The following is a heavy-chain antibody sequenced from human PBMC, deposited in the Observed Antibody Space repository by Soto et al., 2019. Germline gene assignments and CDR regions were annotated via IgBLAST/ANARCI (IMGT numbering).Heavy chain of an antibody. CDR3: ARGMTFRTSTSPALWSVSYYSKMDV. V-gene: IGHV1-8*01. J-gene: IGHJ6*03. CDR1: GYTFISYD. CDR2: LNPNSGNT. D-gene: IGHD2-2*01. Sequence: QVQLVQSGAEVKKPGASVKVSCKASGYTFISYDINWVRQATGQGLEWMGSLNPNSGNTVYAQKFQGRVNVTTLTSIDTAYLEWNSLRSDDTAVYYCARGMTFRTSTSPALWSVSYYSKMDVWGEGTKVTVSS.